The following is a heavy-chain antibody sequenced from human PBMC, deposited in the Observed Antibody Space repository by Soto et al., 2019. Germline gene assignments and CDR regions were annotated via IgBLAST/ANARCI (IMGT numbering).Heavy chain of an antibody. J-gene: IGHJ4*02. Sequence: SGGSLRLSCAASGFTFSSYAMTWVRQAPGKGLEWVSGVSGTGGSAYYADSVKGRFTISRDKSTNTLYLHMNSLKAEDTAVYYCARGSAYSDYDLEYWGQGTLVTVSS. CDR3: ARGSAYSDYDLEY. CDR1: GFTFSSYA. CDR2: VSGTGGSA. V-gene: IGHV3-23*01. D-gene: IGHD4-17*01.